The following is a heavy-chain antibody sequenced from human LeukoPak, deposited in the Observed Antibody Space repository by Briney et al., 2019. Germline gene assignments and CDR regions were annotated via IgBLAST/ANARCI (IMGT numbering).Heavy chain of an antibody. V-gene: IGHV1-69*01. Sequence: PGSSVKVSCKASGGTFSSYAVSWVRQAPGQGLEWMGGIIPIFGTAYYAQKFQGRATITADESTTTAYMDLSSLRSEDTAVYYCAREPLVRGIYQYVDVWGKGTTVTVSS. D-gene: IGHD3-10*02. J-gene: IGHJ6*03. CDR3: AREPLVRGIYQYVDV. CDR1: GGTFSSYA. CDR2: IIPIFGTA.